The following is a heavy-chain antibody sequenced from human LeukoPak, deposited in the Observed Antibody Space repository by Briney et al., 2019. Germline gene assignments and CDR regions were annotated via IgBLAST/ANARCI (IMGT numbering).Heavy chain of an antibody. CDR1: GYTFTSYG. V-gene: IGHV1-18*01. Sequence: GVSVKVSCKASGYTFTSYGISWVGQAPGQGLDWMGWISAYNGNTNYAQKLQGRVTMTTDTSTSTAYMELRSLRSDDTAVYYCARESLGRDYYYYYMDVWGKGTTVTVSS. J-gene: IGHJ6*03. CDR3: ARESLGRDYYYYYMDV. D-gene: IGHD1-26*01. CDR2: ISAYNGNT.